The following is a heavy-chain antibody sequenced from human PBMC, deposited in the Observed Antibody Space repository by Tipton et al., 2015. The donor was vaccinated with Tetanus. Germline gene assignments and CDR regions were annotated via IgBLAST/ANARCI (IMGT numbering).Heavy chain of an antibody. D-gene: IGHD3-9*01. V-gene: IGHV3-21*01. CDR1: GFTFDSYP. J-gene: IGHJ4*02. CDR2: ISSSSTYI. Sequence: SLRLSCAASGFTFDSYPMNWVRQAPGKGLEWVSSISSSSTYIYYADSVKGRFTISRDNAKNSLYLQMNSLRAEDTAVYYCARVAPDFLTGSPDYWGQGTLVTVSS. CDR3: ARVAPDFLTGSPDY.